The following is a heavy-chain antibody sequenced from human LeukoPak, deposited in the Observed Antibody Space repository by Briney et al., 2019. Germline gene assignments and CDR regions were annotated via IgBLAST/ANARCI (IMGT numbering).Heavy chain of an antibody. Sequence: KTSESLSLTCTVSIGFVSSGTYYGGWIRQPPGRGLEWNGYMYYNGSTNYNPSLKSRGTISVDTSKKRFSLKLSSVTAADTAMYYCARAPRVTMIIVTPGALDMWGQGTMVTVSS. V-gene: IGHV4-61*01. CDR2: MYYNGST. CDR1: IGFVSSGTYY. D-gene: IGHD3-22*01. CDR3: ARAPRVTMIIVTPGALDM. J-gene: IGHJ3*02.